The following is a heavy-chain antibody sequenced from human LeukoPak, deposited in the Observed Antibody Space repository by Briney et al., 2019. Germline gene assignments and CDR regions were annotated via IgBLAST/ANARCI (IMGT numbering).Heavy chain of an antibody. J-gene: IGHJ2*01. CDR1: GFTFSDYA. D-gene: IGHD6-19*01. V-gene: IGHV3-23*01. Sequence: GGSLRLSCAASGFTFSDYALSWVRQAPGKGLEWVSGITGSGRSTYYADSVKGRFTISRDNSKNTLYLQMNNLRAEDTAVYYCAKAARSSVAGLFFDLWGRGTLVTVSS. CDR3: AKAARSSVAGLFFDL. CDR2: ITGSGRST.